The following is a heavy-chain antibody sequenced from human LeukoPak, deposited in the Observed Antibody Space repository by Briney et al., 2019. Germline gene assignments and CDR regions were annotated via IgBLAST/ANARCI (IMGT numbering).Heavy chain of an antibody. J-gene: IGHJ5*02. CDR1: GGSFSGYY. Sequence: SETLSLTCAVYGGSFSGYYWSWIRQPPGKGLEWIGYIYYSGSTNYNPSLKSRVTISVDTSKNQFSLKLSSVTAADTAVYYCARTYYYDSSGYTFLWFDPWGQGTLVTVSS. V-gene: IGHV4-59*01. CDR3: ARTYYYDSSGYTFLWFDP. D-gene: IGHD3-22*01. CDR2: IYYSGST.